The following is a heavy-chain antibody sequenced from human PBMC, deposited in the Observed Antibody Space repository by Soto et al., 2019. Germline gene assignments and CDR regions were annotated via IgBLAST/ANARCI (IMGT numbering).Heavy chain of an antibody. V-gene: IGHV3-23*01. Sequence: EVQLLESGGGLVQPGGSVRLSCAASGLTFGNYAMSWVRQAPGKGLEWVSAISGDSGRTYYADSVKGRFTISRDNSKSALYLQMNTLRAEDTAVYYCAVTPNCGRDCSAASYWSFEIWGRGTLVTVSS. J-gene: IGHJ2*01. CDR2: ISGDSGRT. CDR1: GLTFGNYA. D-gene: IGHD2-21*02. CDR3: AVTPNCGRDCSAASYWSFEI.